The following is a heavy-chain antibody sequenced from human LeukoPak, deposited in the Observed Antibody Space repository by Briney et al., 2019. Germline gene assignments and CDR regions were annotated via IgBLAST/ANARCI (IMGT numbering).Heavy chain of an antibody. V-gene: IGHV3-33*01. CDR3: ARLSSYQFDY. CDR1: GFTFSNYG. J-gene: IGHJ4*02. D-gene: IGHD2-2*01. CDR2: IWYDGSDK. Sequence: PGGSLRLSCAASGFTFSNYGMHWVRQAPGKGLEWVAVIWYDGSDKYYADSVKGRFTISRDSSKNTLYLQVNSLRAEDTAVYYCARLSSYQFDYWGQGTLVTVSS.